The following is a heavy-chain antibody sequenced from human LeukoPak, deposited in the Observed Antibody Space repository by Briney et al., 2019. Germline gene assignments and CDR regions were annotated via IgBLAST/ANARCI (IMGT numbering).Heavy chain of an antibody. D-gene: IGHD2-8*01. V-gene: IGHV1-69*04. CDR3: ARDSLGYCTNGVCYPFDY. CDR1: GGTFSSYA. Sequence: ASVKVSCKASGGTFSSYAISWVRQGPGQGLEWMGRIIPILGIANYAQKFQGRVTITADKSTSTAYMELSSLRSEDTAVYYCARDSLGYCTNGVCYPFDYWGQGTLVTVSS. CDR2: IIPILGIA. J-gene: IGHJ4*02.